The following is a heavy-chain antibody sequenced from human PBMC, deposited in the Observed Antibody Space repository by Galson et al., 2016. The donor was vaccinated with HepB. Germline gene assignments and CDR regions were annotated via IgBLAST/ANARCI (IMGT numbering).Heavy chain of an antibody. CDR3: AREAGTTPYDWFDP. CDR1: GYTLAELS. V-gene: IGHV1-18*01. D-gene: IGHD1-1*01. J-gene: IGHJ5*02. Sequence: SVKVSCKVSGYTLAELSIHWVRQAPGQGLEWMGWISGYNGDTYYAQSFQGRVTMTTDTPTTTVYMELTSLTSDDTAVYFCAREAGTTPYDWFDPWGQGTLVSVSS. CDR2: ISGYNGDT.